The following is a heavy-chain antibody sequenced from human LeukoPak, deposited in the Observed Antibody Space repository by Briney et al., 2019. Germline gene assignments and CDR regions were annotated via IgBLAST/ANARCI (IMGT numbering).Heavy chain of an antibody. V-gene: IGHV3-23*01. J-gene: IGHJ4*02. CDR1: GFTFSSYG. D-gene: IGHD5-18*01. Sequence: PGGSLRLSCAASGFTFSSYGMSWVRQAPGKGLEWVSAISGSGGSTYYADSVKGRFTISRDNSKNTLYLQMNSLRAEDTAVYYCANIWLWPILLDYWGQGTLVTVSS. CDR3: ANIWLWPILLDY. CDR2: ISGSGGST.